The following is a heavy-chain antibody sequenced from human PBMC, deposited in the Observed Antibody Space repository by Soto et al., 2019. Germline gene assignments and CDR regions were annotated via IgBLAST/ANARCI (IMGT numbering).Heavy chain of an antibody. Sequence: QVQLVQSGAEVKKPGSSVKVSCKASGGTFSSYAISWVRQAPGQGLEWMGGIIPIFGTANYAQKFQGRVTITADEYTSTAYMELSSLRSEDTAVYYCAGWVLPAAIEPYGMDVWGQGTTVTVSS. CDR3: AGWVLPAAIEPYGMDV. CDR1: GGTFSSYA. V-gene: IGHV1-69*01. J-gene: IGHJ6*02. CDR2: IIPIFGTA. D-gene: IGHD2-2*01.